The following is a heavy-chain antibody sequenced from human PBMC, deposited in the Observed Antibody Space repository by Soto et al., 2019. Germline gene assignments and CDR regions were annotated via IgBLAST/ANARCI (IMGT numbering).Heavy chain of an antibody. V-gene: IGHV4-31*03. CDR1: GGSISSGGYY. Sequence: PSETLSLTCTVSGGSISSGGYYWSWTRQHPGKGLEWIGYIYYSGSTYYNPSLKSRVTISVDTSKNQFSLKLSSVTAADTAVYYCARNPYYDFWSGYYKSYYYYGMDVWGQGTTVTVSS. D-gene: IGHD3-3*01. J-gene: IGHJ6*02. CDR2: IYYSGST. CDR3: ARNPYYDFWSGYYKSYYYYGMDV.